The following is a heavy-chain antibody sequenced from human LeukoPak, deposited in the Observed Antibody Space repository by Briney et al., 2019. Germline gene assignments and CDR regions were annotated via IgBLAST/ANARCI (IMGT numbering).Heavy chain of an antibody. CDR3: ARDYGCGGGSCNQFYFDN. CDR1: GFTFSNCG. D-gene: IGHD2-15*01. V-gene: IGHV3-33*01. CDR2: IWNDGSNK. Sequence: GGSLRLSCAASGFTFSNCGMHWVRQAPGKGLEWVALIWNDGSNKYYVDSLKGRFTISRDNSKNTLNQQMNSLRAEDTAVYYCARDYGCGGGSCNQFYFDNWGQGTLVTVSS. J-gene: IGHJ4*02.